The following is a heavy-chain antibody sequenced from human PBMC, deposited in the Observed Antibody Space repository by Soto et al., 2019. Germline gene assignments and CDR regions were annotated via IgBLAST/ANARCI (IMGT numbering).Heavy chain of an antibody. J-gene: IGHJ4*02. Sequence: EVQLVESGGGLVQPGGSLRLSCAASGFTFSDHYMDWVRQAPGKGLEWVGRIRNRPNSYTTQYAACVKGRFAVLRDDSEDLVYLQMNDLKTEDTAVYYCVRDSGRGFYFDYWGQGAQVTVSS. CDR3: VRDSGRGFYFDY. CDR1: GFTFSDHY. CDR2: IRNRPNSYTT. D-gene: IGHD3-10*01. V-gene: IGHV3-72*01.